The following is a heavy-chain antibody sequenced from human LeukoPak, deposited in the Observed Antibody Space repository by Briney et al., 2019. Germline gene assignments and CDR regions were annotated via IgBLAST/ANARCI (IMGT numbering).Heavy chain of an antibody. J-gene: IGHJ4*02. V-gene: IGHV3-23*01. Sequence: GGSLRLSCAASGFTFSTYAMSWVRQAPGKGLEWVSGISGSGYSTYYADSVKGRFTISRDNSKNTLYLQMNSLRAEDTAVYYCAKVRWLQSYFDYWGQGTLVTVSS. D-gene: IGHD5-24*01. CDR1: GFTFSTYA. CDR3: AKVRWLQSYFDY. CDR2: ISGSGYST.